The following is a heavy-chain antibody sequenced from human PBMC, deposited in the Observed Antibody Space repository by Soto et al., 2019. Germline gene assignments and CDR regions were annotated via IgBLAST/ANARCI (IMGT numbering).Heavy chain of an antibody. J-gene: IGHJ6*02. Sequence: GGSLRLSCAASGFTFSSYAMSWVRQAPGKGLEWVSAISGSGGSTYYADSVKGRFTISRDNSKNTLYLQMNSLRAEDTAVYYCATGFSDYYYYGMDVWGQGTTVTVSS. V-gene: IGHV3-23*01. CDR1: GFTFSSYA. CDR2: ISGSGGST. D-gene: IGHD3-10*01. CDR3: ATGFSDYYYYGMDV.